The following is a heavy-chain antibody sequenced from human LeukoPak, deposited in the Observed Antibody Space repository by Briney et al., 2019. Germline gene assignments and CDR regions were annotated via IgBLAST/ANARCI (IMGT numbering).Heavy chain of an antibody. D-gene: IGHD3-22*01. CDR2: ISSSSSTI. J-gene: IGHJ4*02. CDR1: GFTFSSYS. CDR3: ARELHYYDSSGPGGGY. Sequence: GGSLRLSCAASGFTFSSYSMNWVRQAPGKGLEWVSYISSSSSTIYYADSVKGRFTISRDNAKNSLYLQMNSLRAEDTAVYYCARELHYYDSSGPGGGYWGQGTLVTVSS. V-gene: IGHV3-48*01.